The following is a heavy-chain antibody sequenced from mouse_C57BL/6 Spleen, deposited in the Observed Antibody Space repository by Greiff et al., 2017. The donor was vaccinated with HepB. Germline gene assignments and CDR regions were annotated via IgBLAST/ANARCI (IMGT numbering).Heavy chain of an antibody. Sequence: QVQLQQPGAELVKPGASVKLSCKASGYTFTSYWMHWVKQRPGRGLEWIGRIDPNSGGTKYNEKLKSKATLTVDKPSSTAYMQISSLTSEDSAFYYCATHGPAYWGQGTLVTVSA. D-gene: IGHD3-1*01. V-gene: IGHV1-72*01. CDR1: GYTFTSYW. J-gene: IGHJ3*01. CDR3: ATHGPAY. CDR2: IDPNSGGT.